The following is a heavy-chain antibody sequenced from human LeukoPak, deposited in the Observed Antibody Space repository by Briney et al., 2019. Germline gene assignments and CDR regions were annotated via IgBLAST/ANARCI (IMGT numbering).Heavy chain of an antibody. J-gene: IGHJ4*02. CDR3: ARATYLYDSGSYYHSY. D-gene: IGHD3-10*01. CDR2: MNPNSGNT. Sequence: ASVKVSCKASGYTFTSYDINWVRQATGQGLEWMGWMNPNSGNTGYAQKFQGRVTITRNTSISTAYMELSSLRSEDTAVYYCARATYLYDSGSYYHSYWGQGTLVTVSS. V-gene: IGHV1-8*03. CDR1: GYTFTSYD.